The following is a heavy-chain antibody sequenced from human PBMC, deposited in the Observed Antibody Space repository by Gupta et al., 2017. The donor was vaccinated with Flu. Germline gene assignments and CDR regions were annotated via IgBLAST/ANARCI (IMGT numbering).Heavy chain of an antibody. D-gene: IGHD6-13*01. CDR2: IWYDGSNK. V-gene: IGHV3-33*01. CDR1: GFTLRSYG. J-gene: IGHJ4*02. Sequence: QVQLVESGGGVVQPGRSLRLSCAASGFTLRSYGMHWVRQAPGKGLEWVAVIWYDGSNKYYVDSVKGRFTISRDNSKNTLYLQMSSLRAEDTAVYYCAREGEGSSWYFDYWGQGTLVTVSS. CDR3: AREGEGSSWYFDY.